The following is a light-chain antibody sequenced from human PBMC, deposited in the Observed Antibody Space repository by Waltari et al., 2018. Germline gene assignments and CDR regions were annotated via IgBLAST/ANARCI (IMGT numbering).Light chain of an antibody. Sequence: QSVLTQPPSVSAAPGQTVIISCSGSSSHVAPTFVSWYQQLRQTAPQLLIYENNERPAGIPDRFSCSKSGTSATLDITGLQTGDEADYYCETWDSSLSAVVFGGGTKLTVL. CDR1: SSHVAPTF. J-gene: IGLJ2*01. CDR2: ENN. CDR3: ETWDSSLSAVV. V-gene: IGLV1-51*02.